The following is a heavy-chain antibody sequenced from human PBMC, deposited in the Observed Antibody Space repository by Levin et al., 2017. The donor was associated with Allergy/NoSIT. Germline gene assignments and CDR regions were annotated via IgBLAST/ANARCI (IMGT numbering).Heavy chain of an antibody. J-gene: IGHJ5*02. CDR3: ARFPKAVAGTRFDP. D-gene: IGHD6-19*01. V-gene: IGHV4-34*01. CDR1: GGSFSGSY. CDR2: INHSGST. Sequence: SQTLSLTCAVYGGSFSGSYWSWIRQPPGKGLEWIGEINHSGSTNYNPSLKSRVTISVDTSKNQFSLKLSSVTAADTAVYYCARFPKAVAGTRFDPWGQGTLVTVSS.